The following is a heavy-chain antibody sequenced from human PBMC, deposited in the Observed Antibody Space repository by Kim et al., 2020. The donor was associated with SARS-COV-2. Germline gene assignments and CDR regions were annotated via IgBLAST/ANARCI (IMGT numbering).Heavy chain of an antibody. CDR2: ISAYNGNT. V-gene: IGHV1-18*04. Sequence: ASVKVSCKASGYTFTSYGISWVRQAPGQGLEWMGWISAYNGNTNYAQKLQGRVTMTTDTSTSTAYMELRSLRSDDTAVYYCARDRKAARPIPSNWFDPWGQVTLVPVSA. CDR3: ARDRKAARPIPSNWFDP. CDR1: GYTFTSYG. D-gene: IGHD6-6*01. J-gene: IGHJ5*02.